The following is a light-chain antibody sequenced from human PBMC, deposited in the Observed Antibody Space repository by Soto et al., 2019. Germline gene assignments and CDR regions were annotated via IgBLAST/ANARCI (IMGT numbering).Light chain of an antibody. CDR1: QSVTSGH. Sequence: EIVLTQSPGTLSLSPGERATPSCRASQSVTSGHLAWYQQKPGQAPRLLIYDASIRATGIPDRFSGSGSGADFTLTISRLEPEDFALYYCQQYGTSPPNTFGQGTKVEIK. CDR2: DAS. V-gene: IGKV3-20*01. CDR3: QQYGTSPPNT. J-gene: IGKJ2*01.